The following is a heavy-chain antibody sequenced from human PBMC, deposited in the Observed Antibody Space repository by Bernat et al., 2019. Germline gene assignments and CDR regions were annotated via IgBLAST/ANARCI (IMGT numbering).Heavy chain of an antibody. CDR2: ISYDGSNK. Sequence: GFTFSSYAMHCVRQAPGKGLEWVAVISYDGSNKYYADSVKGRFTISRDNSKNTLYLQMNSLRAEDTAVYYCARDWSPLLSLGAFDIWG. J-gene: IGHJ3*02. CDR1: GFTFSSYA. V-gene: IGHV3-30*01. D-gene: IGHD1-26*01. CDR3: ARDWSPLLSLGAFDI.